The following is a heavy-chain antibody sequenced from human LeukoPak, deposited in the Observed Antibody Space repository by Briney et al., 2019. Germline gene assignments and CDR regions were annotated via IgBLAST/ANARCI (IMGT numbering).Heavy chain of an antibody. J-gene: IGHJ5*02. CDR3: ARIRGVGNSWYLNWFDP. Sequence: GGSLRLSCAASGFTFDDYGMSWVRQAPGKGLEWVSGINWNGGSTGYADSVKGRFTISRDNAKNSLYLQMNSLRAEDTDLYYCARIRGVGNSWYLNWFDPWGQGTLVTVSS. CDR1: GFTFDDYG. V-gene: IGHV3-20*04. CDR2: INWNGGST. D-gene: IGHD6-13*01.